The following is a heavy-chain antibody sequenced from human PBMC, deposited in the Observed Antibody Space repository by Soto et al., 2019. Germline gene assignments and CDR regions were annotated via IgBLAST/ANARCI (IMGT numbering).Heavy chain of an antibody. CDR1: GYSFTSYW. Sequence: GESLKISCKGSGYSFTSYWIGWVRQMPGKGLEWMGIIYPGDSDTRYSPSFQGQVTISADKSISTAYLQWSSLKASDTAMYYCARRGSWFQGGDAFDIWGQGTMVTVSS. CDR3: ARRGSWFQGGDAFDI. D-gene: IGHD6-13*01. CDR2: IYPGDSDT. V-gene: IGHV5-51*01. J-gene: IGHJ3*02.